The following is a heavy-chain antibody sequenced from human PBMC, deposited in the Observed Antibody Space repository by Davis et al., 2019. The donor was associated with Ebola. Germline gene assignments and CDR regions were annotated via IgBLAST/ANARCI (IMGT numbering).Heavy chain of an antibody. CDR1: GFTFSSYS. CDR2: ISGSGGST. CDR3: ARYGKVWFGELLYYYYGMDV. D-gene: IGHD3-10*01. V-gene: IGHV3-23*01. J-gene: IGHJ6*02. Sequence: GESLKISCAASGFTFSSYSMNWVRQAPGKGLEWVSAISGSGGSTYYADSVKGRFTISRDNSKNTLYLQMNSLRAEDTAVYYCARYGKVWFGELLYYYYGMDVWGQGTTVTVSS.